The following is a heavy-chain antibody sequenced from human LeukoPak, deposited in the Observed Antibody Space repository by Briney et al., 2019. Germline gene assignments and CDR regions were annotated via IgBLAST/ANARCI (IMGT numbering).Heavy chain of an antibody. CDR2: IYYSGST. Sequence: KTSETLSLTCTVSGGSISSSSYYWGWIRQPPGKGLEWIGSIYYSGSTYYNPSLKSRVTISVDTSKNQFSLKLSSVTAADTAVYYCARLRAMAIYYMDVWGKGTTVTVSS. V-gene: IGHV4-39*01. CDR1: GGSISSSSYY. D-gene: IGHD5-18*01. CDR3: ARLRAMAIYYMDV. J-gene: IGHJ6*03.